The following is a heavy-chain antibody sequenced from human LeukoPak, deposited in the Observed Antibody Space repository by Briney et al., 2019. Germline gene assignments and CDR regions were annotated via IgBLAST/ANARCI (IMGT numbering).Heavy chain of an antibody. CDR3: ARGGGALDY. J-gene: IGHJ4*02. Sequence: SETLSLTCTVSGGSISSSSYYWGWIRQPPGKGLEWIGSIYYSGSTYYNPSLKSRVTISVDTSKNQFSLQLNSVTPEDTAVYYCARGGGALDYWGQGTLVTVFS. CDR2: IYYSGST. CDR1: GGSISSSSYY. V-gene: IGHV4-39*01. D-gene: IGHD3-16*01.